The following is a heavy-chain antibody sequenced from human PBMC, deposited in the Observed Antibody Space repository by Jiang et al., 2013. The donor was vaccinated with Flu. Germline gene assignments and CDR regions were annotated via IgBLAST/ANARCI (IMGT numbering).Heavy chain of an antibody. J-gene: IGHJ4*02. CDR3: ARRANCRSGSCFYFDS. V-gene: IGHV4-31*03. D-gene: IGHD2-15*01. CDR1: GDSISSGGYY. CDR2: IHHSGNT. Sequence: PGLVKPSQTLSLTCTVSGDSISSGGYYWSWIRQXPETGLEWIGYIHHSGNTFHNPSLKSRAIISVDTSENQFSLKLSSVTAADTAVYYCARRANCRSGSCFYFDSWGQGTLVTVSS.